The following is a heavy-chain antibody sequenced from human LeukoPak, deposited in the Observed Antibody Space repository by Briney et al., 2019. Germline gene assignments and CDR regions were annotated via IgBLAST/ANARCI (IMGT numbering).Heavy chain of an antibody. V-gene: IGHV3-30*18. CDR1: GFTFSRDG. CDR2: ISSDGSNK. J-gene: IGHJ4*02. D-gene: IGHD5-18*01. Sequence: GGSLRLSWAAAGFTFSRDGMGWGRQAAGKGLEWVAFISSDGSNKYSAPSLTARFTISRDNSKTTLYLQMNSLRAEDTAVYYCAKDGNEYSYGYGDYWGQGTLVTVSS. CDR3: AKDGNEYSYGYGDY.